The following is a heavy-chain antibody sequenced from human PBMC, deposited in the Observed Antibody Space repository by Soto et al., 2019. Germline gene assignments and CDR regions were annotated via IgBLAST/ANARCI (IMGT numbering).Heavy chain of an antibody. CDR1: GFTFSNYN. D-gene: IGHD2-2*01. V-gene: IGHV3-21*01. CDR3: LKESYPAKAFDI. J-gene: IGHJ3*02. Sequence: EVQLVESGGGLVKPGESLRLSCAASGFTFSNYNINWVRQAPGKGLEWVSSIKSRSIDMYYADSVKGRFTISRDDAKNSRSLQMNGLRAEDTAVYFCLKESYPAKAFDIWGQGTMVTVSS. CDR2: IKSRSIDM.